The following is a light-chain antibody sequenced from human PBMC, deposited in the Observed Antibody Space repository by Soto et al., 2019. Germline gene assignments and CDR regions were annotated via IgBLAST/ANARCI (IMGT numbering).Light chain of an antibody. Sequence: AIQMTQSPSSLSASVGDRVTITCRASQVIRNDLGRYQQQPGKAPKLLIYAASSLQSRVPSRFSGSGSGTDFTLTINSLQPEDLATYYCQQLNSYPITFGQGTRLEI. CDR1: QVIRND. J-gene: IGKJ5*01. CDR3: QQLNSYPIT. CDR2: AAS. V-gene: IGKV1-6*01.